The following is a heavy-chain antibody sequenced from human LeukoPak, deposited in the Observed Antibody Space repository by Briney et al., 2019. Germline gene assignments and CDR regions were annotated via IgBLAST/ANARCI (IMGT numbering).Heavy chain of an antibody. J-gene: IGHJ4*02. V-gene: IGHV3-7*01. Sequence: GGSLRLSCAAAGFTFSSYTMHWVRQAPGLGLEWVAHIKQDGSEKYYVDSVKGRFTISRDNAKNSIYLQMNSPRAEDTAVYYCARDLIQYYFDYWGQGTLVTVSS. D-gene: IGHD4-11*01. CDR2: IKQDGSEK. CDR3: ARDLIQYYFDY. CDR1: GFTFSSYT.